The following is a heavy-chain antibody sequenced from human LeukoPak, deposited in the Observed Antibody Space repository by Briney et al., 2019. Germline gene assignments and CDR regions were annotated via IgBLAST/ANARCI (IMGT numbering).Heavy chain of an antibody. V-gene: IGHV4-4*07. CDR1: GDSITDDY. CDR2: IHSGGTT. J-gene: IGHJ6*03. Sequence: SETLSLTCTVSGDSITDDYYTWIRQPAGKGLEWIGRIHSGGTTNYNPSLMSRVTLSIDKSKKYISLILTSVTAADTALYYCGRDNGSGYTKGYEHYYYYLDVWGKGTTVTVSS. D-gene: IGHD3-3*02. CDR3: GRDNGSGYTKGYEHYYYYLDV.